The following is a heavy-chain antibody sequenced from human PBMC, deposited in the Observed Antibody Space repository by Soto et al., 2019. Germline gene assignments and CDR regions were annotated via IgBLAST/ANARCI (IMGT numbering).Heavy chain of an antibody. CDR3: ARVGGFGATTIDY. J-gene: IGHJ4*02. CDR2: IYYSGST. CDR1: GGSISSGDYY. V-gene: IGHV4-30-4*01. Sequence: QVQLQESGPGLVKPSQTLSLTCTVSGGSISSGDYYWSWIRQPPGKGLEWIGYIYYSGSTYYNPSLKSRATISVDTSKNPFSLQLSSVPAADTAVYYCARVGGFGATTIDYWGQGTLVTVSS. D-gene: IGHD3-10*01.